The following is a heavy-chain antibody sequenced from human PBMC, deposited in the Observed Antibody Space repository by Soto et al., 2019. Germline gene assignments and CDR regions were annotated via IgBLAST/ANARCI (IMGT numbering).Heavy chain of an antibody. CDR1: GGSFSGYY. Sequence: PSETLSLTCAVYGGSFSGYYWSWIRQPPGKGLEWIGEINHSGSTNYNPSLKSRVTISVDTSKNQFSLKLSSVTAADTAVYYCGRGPTRIAAAGTFVYWGQGTLVTVSS. V-gene: IGHV4-34*01. D-gene: IGHD6-13*01. CDR3: GRGPTRIAAAGTFVY. J-gene: IGHJ4*02. CDR2: INHSGST.